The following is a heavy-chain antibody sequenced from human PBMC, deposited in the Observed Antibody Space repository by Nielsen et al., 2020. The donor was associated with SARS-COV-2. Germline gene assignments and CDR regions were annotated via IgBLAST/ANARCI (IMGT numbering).Heavy chain of an antibody. CDR3: ARDCSGGPCYTTY. J-gene: IGHJ4*02. V-gene: IGHV1-18*01. Sequence: ASVKVSCKASGYTFTTFGISWVRQAPGQGLEWMGWINTYNGNTNYAQKLQGRVTMTTDTSTSTAYMELRSLRSDDTAAYYCARDCSGGPCYTTYWGQGTLVTVSS. D-gene: IGHD2-15*01. CDR2: INTYNGNT. CDR1: GYTFTTFG.